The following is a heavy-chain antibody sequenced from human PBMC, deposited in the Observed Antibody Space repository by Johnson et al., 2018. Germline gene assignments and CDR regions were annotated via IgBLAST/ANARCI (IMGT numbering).Heavy chain of an antibody. Sequence: VQLVQSGGGLVQPGRSLRLSCAASGFTFDDYAMHWVRQAPGKGLEWVSGISWNSGSIGYADSVKGRFTISRDNAKNSLYLQMNSLRAGDTALYYCAKDRRGSSGWYGDVFDIWGQGTMVTVSS. J-gene: IGHJ3*02. D-gene: IGHD6-19*01. CDR2: ISWNSGSI. V-gene: IGHV3-9*01. CDR1: GFTFDDYA. CDR3: AKDRRGSSGWYGDVFDI.